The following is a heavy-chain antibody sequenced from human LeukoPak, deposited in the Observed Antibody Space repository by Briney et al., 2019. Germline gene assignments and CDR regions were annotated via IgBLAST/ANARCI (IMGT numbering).Heavy chain of an antibody. CDR1: GGSISSGDYY. J-gene: IGHJ4*02. Sequence: SETLSLTCTVSGGSISSGDYYWSWIRQPPGKGLEWIGYIYYSGSTYYNPSLKSRVTISVDTSKNQFSLKLSSVTAADTAMYYCARTHSGYDYRYFDYWGQGTLVTVSS. CDR2: IYYSGST. D-gene: IGHD5-12*01. CDR3: ARTHSGYDYRYFDY. V-gene: IGHV4-30-4*01.